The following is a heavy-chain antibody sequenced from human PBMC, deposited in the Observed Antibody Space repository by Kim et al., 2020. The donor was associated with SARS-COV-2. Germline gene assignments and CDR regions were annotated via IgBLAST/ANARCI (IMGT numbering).Heavy chain of an antibody. CDR3: ARLMVRGVAVDY. Sequence: SCAQKLQGRVTMTTDTSTSTAYMELRSLRSDDTAVYYCARLMVRGVAVDYWGQGTLVTVSS. V-gene: IGHV1-18*01. J-gene: IGHJ4*02. D-gene: IGHD3-10*01.